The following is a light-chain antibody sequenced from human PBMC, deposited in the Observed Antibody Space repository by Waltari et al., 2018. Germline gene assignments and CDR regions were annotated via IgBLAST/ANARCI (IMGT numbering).Light chain of an antibody. J-gene: IGKJ3*01. CDR1: QSISSSY. CDR2: GAS. CDR3: QQYGTSAFT. Sequence: EIVLTQSPGTLSLSLGERATLPCRASQSISSSYLAWYQQKPGQAPSLLIYGASSRATGIPDRFSGSGSGTDFTLIISRLGPEDFAVYYCQQYGTSAFTLGPGTKVDIK. V-gene: IGKV3-20*01.